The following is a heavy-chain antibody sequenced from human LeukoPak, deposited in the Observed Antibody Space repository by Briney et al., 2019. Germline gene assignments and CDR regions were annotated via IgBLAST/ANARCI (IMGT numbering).Heavy chain of an antibody. CDR2: IIPIFGTA. Sequence: SVKVSCKASGGTFSSYAISWVRQAPGQGPEWMGGIIPIFGTANYAQKFQGRVTITADESTSTAYMELSSLRSEDTYVYYCARQGALASDAFDIWGQGTMVTVSS. J-gene: IGHJ3*02. V-gene: IGHV1-69*13. CDR1: GGTFSSYA. CDR3: ARQGALASDAFDI.